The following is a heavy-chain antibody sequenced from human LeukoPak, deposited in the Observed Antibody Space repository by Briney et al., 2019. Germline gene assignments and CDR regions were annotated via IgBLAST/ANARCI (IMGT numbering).Heavy chain of an antibody. J-gene: IGHJ5*02. CDR1: GGSFSGYY. Sequence: PSETLSLTCAVYGGSFSGYYWSWIRQPPGKGREWIGEINHSGSTNYNPSLKSRVTISVDTSKNQFSLKLSSVTAADTAVYYCARRSDCGGDCYSNWFDPWGQGTLVTVSS. CDR2: INHSGST. D-gene: IGHD2-21*02. V-gene: IGHV4-34*01. CDR3: ARRSDCGGDCYSNWFDP.